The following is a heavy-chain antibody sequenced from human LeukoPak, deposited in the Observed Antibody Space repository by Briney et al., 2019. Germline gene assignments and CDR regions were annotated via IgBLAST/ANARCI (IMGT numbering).Heavy chain of an antibody. D-gene: IGHD2-2*01. Sequence: SETLCLTCTVSGGSISSSSYYWGWIRQPPGKGLEWIGSIYYSGSTYYNPSLKSRVTISVDTSKNQFSLKLSSVTAADTAVYYCARLLSTWFDPWGQGTLVTVSS. V-gene: IGHV4-39*01. CDR2: IYYSGST. CDR1: GGSISSSSYY. CDR3: ARLLSTWFDP. J-gene: IGHJ5*02.